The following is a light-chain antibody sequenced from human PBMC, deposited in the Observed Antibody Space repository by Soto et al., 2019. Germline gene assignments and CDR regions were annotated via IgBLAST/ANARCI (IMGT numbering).Light chain of an antibody. V-gene: IGLV2-14*01. Sequence: QSALTQPASVSGSPGQSITISCTGTSSDVGGYNDVSWYQQHPGKAPKLMIYDVINRPSGVSNRFSGSKSGNTASLTISGLQAEDEADYYCSSYTSSSTVVFGGGTQLTVL. CDR1: SSDVGGYND. J-gene: IGLJ2*01. CDR2: DVI. CDR3: SSYTSSSTVV.